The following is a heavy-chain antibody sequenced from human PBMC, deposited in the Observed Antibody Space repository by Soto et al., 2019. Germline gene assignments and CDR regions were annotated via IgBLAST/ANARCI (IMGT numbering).Heavy chain of an antibody. J-gene: IGHJ4*02. D-gene: IGHD2-2*03. Sequence: PSETLSLTCAVYGGSFSGYYWSWIRQPPGKGLEWIGEINHSGSTNYNPSLKSRVTISVDTSKNQFSLKLSPVTAADTAVYYCARGKSVGLVDYWGQGTLVTVSS. V-gene: IGHV4-34*01. CDR2: INHSGST. CDR3: ARGKSVGLVDY. CDR1: GGSFSGYY.